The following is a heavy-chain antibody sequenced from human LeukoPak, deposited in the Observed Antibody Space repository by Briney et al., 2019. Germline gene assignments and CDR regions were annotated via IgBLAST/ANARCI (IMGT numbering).Heavy chain of an antibody. Sequence: GGSLRLSCAASGFTFSSYAMSWVRQAPGKGLEWVSAISGSGGSTYYADSVKGRFTISRDDSKNTLYLQMNSLRAEDTAVYFCARRSGYLDYWGQGTLVTVSS. CDR1: GFTFSSYA. V-gene: IGHV3-23*01. D-gene: IGHD3-22*01. CDR2: ISGSGGST. J-gene: IGHJ4*02. CDR3: ARRSGYLDY.